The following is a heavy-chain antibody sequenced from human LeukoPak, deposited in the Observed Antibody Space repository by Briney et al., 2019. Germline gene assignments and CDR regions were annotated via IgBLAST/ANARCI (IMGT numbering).Heavy chain of an antibody. J-gene: IGHJ4*02. V-gene: IGHV3-7*03. CDR3: ARVGGQQLVLSSYFFDS. CDR1: GFTFSNYW. CDR2: IKQDGSEK. D-gene: IGHD6-13*01. Sequence: GGSLRLSCVASGFTFSNYWMSWVRQAPGKGLQGVSNIKQDGSEKYYVDSVKGRFTISRDNAKKSLYLQMNSLRAEDTAVYYCARVGGQQLVLSSYFFDSLGQGTLVTVSS.